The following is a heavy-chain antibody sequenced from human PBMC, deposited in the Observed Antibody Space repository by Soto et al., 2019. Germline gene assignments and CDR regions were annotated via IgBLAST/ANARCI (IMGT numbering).Heavy chain of an antibody. J-gene: IGHJ3*02. CDR1: GFTFSSYA. CDR2: ISVSGAIT. V-gene: IGHV3-23*01. D-gene: IGHD5-18*01. Sequence: GGSLRLSCAASGFTFSSYAMSWVRQAPGKGLEWVSTISVSGAITYYADSVKGRFTISRDNSKSTLYLQMNSLRAEDTAVYSCAKDTSGDTAFPIWGQGTMVTVSS. CDR3: AKDTSGDTAFPI.